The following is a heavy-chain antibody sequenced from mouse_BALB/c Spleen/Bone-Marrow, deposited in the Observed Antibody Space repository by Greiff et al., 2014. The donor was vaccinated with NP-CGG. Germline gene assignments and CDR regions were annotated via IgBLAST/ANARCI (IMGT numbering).Heavy chain of an antibody. V-gene: IGHV1-67*01. CDR1: GYTFTDYS. D-gene: IGHD1-1*01. Sequence: VQLQQSGAELVRPGVSVKISCKGSGYTFTDYSIHWIKQSHAKSLEWIGAISTYYGDATNNQEFKGKATLTVDKSSSTAYMELARLASEDSVIYYCARGVTTGAMDYWGQGTSVTVSS. J-gene: IGHJ4*01. CDR2: ISTYYGDA. CDR3: ARGVTTGAMDY.